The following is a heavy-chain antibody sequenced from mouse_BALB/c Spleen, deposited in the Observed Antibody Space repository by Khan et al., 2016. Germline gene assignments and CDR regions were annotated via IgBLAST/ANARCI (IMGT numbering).Heavy chain of an antibody. J-gene: IGHJ2*01. V-gene: IGHV14-3*02. CDR3: ARSGGYDLYYFDY. CDR2: IDPANGNI. CDR1: GFNIKDTY. Sequence: MQLEESGAELVRPGASVKLSCTASGFNIKDTYIYWVKQRPEQGLEWIGRIDPANGNIKYDPKFQGKAAITADTSSNAAYLQLSGLTSEDTAVYYCARSGGYDLYYFDYWGQGTTLTVSS. D-gene: IGHD2-2*01.